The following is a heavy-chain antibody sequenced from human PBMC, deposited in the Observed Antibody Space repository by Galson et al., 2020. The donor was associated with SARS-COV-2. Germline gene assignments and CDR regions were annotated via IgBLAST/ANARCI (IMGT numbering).Heavy chain of an antibody. D-gene: IGHD1-26*01. Sequence: SETLSLTCTVSGGSISSYYWSWIRQPPGKGLEWIGYIYYSGSTNYNPSLKSRVTISVDTSKNQFTLKLSSVTAADTAVYYCARHHWDSGYFGYWGQGTLVTVSS. CDR1: GGSISSYY. CDR3: ARHHWDSGYFGY. CDR2: IYYSGST. J-gene: IGHJ4*02. V-gene: IGHV4-59*08.